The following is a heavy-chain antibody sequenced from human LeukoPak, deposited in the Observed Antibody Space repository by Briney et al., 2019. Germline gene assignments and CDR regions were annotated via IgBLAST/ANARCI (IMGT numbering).Heavy chain of an antibody. Sequence: GGSLRLSCVGSGFTFSSHWMSWFRQAPGKGLEWVANIRQDGNVEKYMDSVNGRFTISRDNAKNSVYLQMNSLRVEDTAVYFCARIEVGNTLWDRWGQGTLVTVSS. CDR2: IRQDGNVE. J-gene: IGHJ5*02. V-gene: IGHV3-7*01. CDR1: GFTFSSHW. CDR3: ARIEVGNTLWDR. D-gene: IGHD2-21*01.